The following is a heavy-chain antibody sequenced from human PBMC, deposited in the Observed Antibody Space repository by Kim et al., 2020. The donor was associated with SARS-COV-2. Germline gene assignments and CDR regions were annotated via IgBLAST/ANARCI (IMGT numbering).Heavy chain of an antibody. CDR3: AREIVSYYGMDV. CDR2: K. V-gene: IGHV3-30*01. J-gene: IGHJ6*02. D-gene: IGHD1-26*01. Sequence: KYYADSVKGRFTISRDNSKNTLYRQMNSLRAEDTAVYYCAREIVSYYGMDVWGQGTTVTVSS.